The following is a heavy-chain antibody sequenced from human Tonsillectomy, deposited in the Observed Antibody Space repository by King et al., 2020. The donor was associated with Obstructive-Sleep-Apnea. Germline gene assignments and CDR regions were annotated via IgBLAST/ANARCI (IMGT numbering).Heavy chain of an antibody. CDR2: IDPSDSYT. Sequence: QLVQSGAGVKKPGESLRISCKGSGYSFTSYWISWVRQMPGKGLEWMGTIDPSDSYTNYSPSFQGHVTISADKPINTAYLQWSSLQASDTAMYYCASLYFYDSSGFYQNFDYWGQGTLVTVSS. CDR1: GYSFTSYW. J-gene: IGHJ4*02. D-gene: IGHD3-22*01. V-gene: IGHV5-10-1*01. CDR3: ASLYFYDSSGFYQNFDY.